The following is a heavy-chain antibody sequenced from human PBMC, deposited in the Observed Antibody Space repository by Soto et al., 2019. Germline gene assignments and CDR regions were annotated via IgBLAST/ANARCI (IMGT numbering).Heavy chain of an antibody. V-gene: IGHV1-3*01. CDR1: GYTFTGYA. CDR2: INAGNGNT. D-gene: IGHD3-22*01. CDR3: ARSIVVVTSFDY. Sequence: GASVKVSCKASGYTFTGYAMHWVRQAPGQRLEWMGWINAGNGNTKYSQKFQGRVTITRDTSASTAYMELSSLRSEDTAVYYCARSIVVVTSFDYWGQGTLVTVSS. J-gene: IGHJ4*02.